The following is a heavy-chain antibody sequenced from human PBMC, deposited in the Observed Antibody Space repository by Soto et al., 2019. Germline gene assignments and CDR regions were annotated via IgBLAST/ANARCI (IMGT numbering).Heavy chain of an antibody. CDR1: GGSISSNSYS. D-gene: IGHD2-15*01. CDR2: LYSDRDT. CDR3: ARAAPRYCIGGSCYSGRDY. V-gene: IGHV4-39*01. J-gene: IGHJ4*02. Sequence: SETLSLTCSVSGGSISSNSYSWCWIRHPPGKGLEWIATLYSDRDTYYNPSLKSRVTISADTSQNQFSLDLTSVTATDTAVYYCARAAPRYCIGGSCYSGRDYWGQATLVPFSS.